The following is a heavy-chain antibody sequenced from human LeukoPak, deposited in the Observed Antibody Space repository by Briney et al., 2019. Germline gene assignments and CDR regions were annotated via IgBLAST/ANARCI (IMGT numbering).Heavy chain of an antibody. CDR1: GLTFSSYS. V-gene: IGHV3-21*01. CDR3: AREVGSGSSRYFDY. Sequence: GGSLRLSCAASGLTFSSYSMNWVRQAPGKGLEWVSSVSSSSSYIYYADSVKGRFTISRDNAKNSLYLQMNSLRAEDTAVYYCAREVGSGSSRYFDYWGQGTLVTVSS. D-gene: IGHD3-10*01. J-gene: IGHJ4*02. CDR2: VSSSSSYI.